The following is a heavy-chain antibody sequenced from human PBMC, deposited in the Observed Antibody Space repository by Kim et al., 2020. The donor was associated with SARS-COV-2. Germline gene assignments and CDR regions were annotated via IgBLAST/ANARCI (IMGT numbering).Heavy chain of an antibody. CDR1: GYIFNMFG. CDR2: ISAHNGNT. J-gene: IGHJ4*02. V-gene: IGHV1-18*01. D-gene: IGHD3-22*01. CDR3: ARVTYYDSSGYYSP. Sequence: ASVKVSCKASGYIFNMFGISWVRQAPGHGLEWMGWISAHNGNTNYAQNLQGRVTMTTDTSTNTVYMELRSLRSDDSAIYYCARVTYYDSSGYYSPWGQGTLVTVSS.